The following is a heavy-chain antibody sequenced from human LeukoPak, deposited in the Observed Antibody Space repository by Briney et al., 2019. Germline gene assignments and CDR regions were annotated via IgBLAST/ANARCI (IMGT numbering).Heavy chain of an antibody. CDR3: ARDGPAQMVDFDY. CDR1: GYTFSGTGWY. CDR2: IYPNNGAT. V-gene: IGHV1-2*02. Sequence: ASVKVSCKASGYTFSGTGWYLYWLRQAPGQGLECMGWIYPNNGATAYAQKFQGRVAMTRDTSITTAYMELSRLRPDDTAVYYCARDGPAQMVDFDYWGQEPWSPSPQ. D-gene: IGHD3-10*01. J-gene: IGHJ4*01.